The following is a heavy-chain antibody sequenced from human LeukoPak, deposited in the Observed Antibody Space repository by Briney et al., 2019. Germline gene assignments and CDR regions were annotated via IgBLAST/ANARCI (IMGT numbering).Heavy chain of an antibody. CDR3: AREHLHYYDSSGYSFDY. CDR2: IIPIFGTA. CDR1: GGTFSSYA. D-gene: IGHD3-22*01. V-gene: IGHV1-69*05. J-gene: IGHJ4*02. Sequence: ASVKVSCKASGGTFSSYAISWVRQAPGQGLEWMGRIIPIFGTANYAQKFQGRVTITTDESTSTAYMELSGLRSEDTAVYYCAREHLHYYDSSGYSFDYWGQGTLVTVSS.